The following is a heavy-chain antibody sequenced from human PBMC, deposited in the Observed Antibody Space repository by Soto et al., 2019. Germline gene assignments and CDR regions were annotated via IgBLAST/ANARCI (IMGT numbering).Heavy chain of an antibody. CDR1: GFTFSSLV. CDR3: ARGPRAPPPHDYGMDV. Sequence: GGSLRLSCAASGFTFSSLVMNWVRQAPGKGLEWVAAISGGGGTTYYGDSVEGRFTMSRDNSKNTLYLQMNSLRAEDTAIYYCARGPRAPPPHDYGMDVWGQGTTVTVSS. CDR2: ISGGGGTT. J-gene: IGHJ6*02. V-gene: IGHV3-23*01.